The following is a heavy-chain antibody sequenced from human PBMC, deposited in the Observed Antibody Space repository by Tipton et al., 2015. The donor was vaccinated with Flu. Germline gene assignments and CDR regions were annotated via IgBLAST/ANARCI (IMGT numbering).Heavy chain of an antibody. D-gene: IGHD5-12*01. CDR2: ISYSGTA. CDR1: GDSISPYY. J-gene: IGHJ6*03. Sequence: TLSLTCAVSGDSISPYYWTWIRQPPGKGLEWIGFISYSGTANYNPSLKSRVTLSADTSKNQFSLKVTSVTAADTAVYYCARDDPKGYDRDPHYYYYMDVWGKGTTVTVSS. V-gene: IGHV4-59*12. CDR3: ARDDPKGYDRDPHYYYYMDV.